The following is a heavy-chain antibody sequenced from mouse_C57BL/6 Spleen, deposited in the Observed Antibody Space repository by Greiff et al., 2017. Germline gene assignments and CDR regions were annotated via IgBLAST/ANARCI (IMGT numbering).Heavy chain of an antibody. V-gene: IGHV5-6*01. CDR3: ARGTVPLYFDV. J-gene: IGHJ1*03. CDR2: ISSGGSYT. D-gene: IGHD6-1*01. CDR1: GFTFSSYG. Sequence: EVQRVESGGDLVKPGGSLKLSCAASGFTFSSYGMSWVRQTPDKRLEWVATISSGGSYTYYPDSVKGRFTISRDNAKNTLYLQMSSLKSEDTAMYYCARGTVPLYFDVWGTGTTVTVSS.